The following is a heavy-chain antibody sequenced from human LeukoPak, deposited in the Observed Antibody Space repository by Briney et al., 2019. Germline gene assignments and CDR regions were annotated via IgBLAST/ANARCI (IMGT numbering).Heavy chain of an antibody. J-gene: IGHJ4*02. CDR2: MFYSGST. D-gene: IGHD3-22*01. Sequence: PSETLSLTCTVPGDSISSSSYYWGWFRQPPGKGLERPGSMFYSGSTLYNPPHKSRVTISVDTSKNHFSLKLSSVTAADTAVYYCARTYYYDSSGPFYWGQGTLVTVSS. CDR3: ARTYYYDSSGPFY. CDR1: GDSISSSSYY. V-gene: IGHV4-39*07.